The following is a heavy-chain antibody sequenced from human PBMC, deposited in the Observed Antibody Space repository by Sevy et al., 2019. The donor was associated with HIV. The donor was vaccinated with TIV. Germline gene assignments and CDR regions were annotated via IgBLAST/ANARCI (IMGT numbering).Heavy chain of an antibody. CDR2: VNSDGSST. J-gene: IGHJ6*02. V-gene: IGHV3-74*01. CDR1: GFTFSTYW. Sequence: GGSLRLSCAASGFTFSTYWMHWARHAPGKGLVWVSRVNSDGSSTIYADSVKGRFTISRDNAKNTLYLQMNSLRAEDTAVYYCARTASMDYFFYYAMDVWGQGTTVTVSS. CDR3: ARTASMDYFFYYAMDV.